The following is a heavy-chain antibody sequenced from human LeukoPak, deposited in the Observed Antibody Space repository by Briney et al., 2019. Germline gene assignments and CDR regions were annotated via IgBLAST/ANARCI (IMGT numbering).Heavy chain of an antibody. D-gene: IGHD3-22*01. CDR1: GGSISIYY. CDR2: IYYSGST. V-gene: IGHV4-59*01. Sequence: SETLSLTCTVSGGSISIYYWSWIRQPPGKGLEWIGYIYYSGSTNYNPSLKSRVTISVDTSKNQFSLKLSSVTAADTAVYYCARVDDSSGYDAFDIWGQGTMVTVSS. J-gene: IGHJ3*02. CDR3: ARVDDSSGYDAFDI.